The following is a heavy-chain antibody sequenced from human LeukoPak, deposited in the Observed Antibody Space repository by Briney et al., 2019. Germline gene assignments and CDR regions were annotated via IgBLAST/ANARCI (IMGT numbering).Heavy chain of an antibody. CDR2: IYYSGST. D-gene: IGHD1-26*01. CDR1: GGSISSGSYY. CDR3: ASHIVGASHY. V-gene: IGHV4-61*01. J-gene: IGHJ4*02. Sequence: PSQTLSLTCTVSGGSISSGSYYWSWIRQPPGKGLEWIGYIYYSGSTNYNPSLKSRVTISVDTSKNQFSLKLSSVTAADTAVYYCASHIVGASHYWGQGTLVTVSS.